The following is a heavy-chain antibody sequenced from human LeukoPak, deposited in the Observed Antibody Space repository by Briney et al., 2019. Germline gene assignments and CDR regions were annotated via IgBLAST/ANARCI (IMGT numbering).Heavy chain of an antibody. CDR3: AKVENYYDSSGYYSFDY. CDR1: GFTFSSYA. V-gene: IGHV3-23*01. J-gene: IGHJ4*02. Sequence: GGSLRLSCAASGFTFSSYAMSWVCQAPGKGLEWVSAISGSGGSTYYADSVKGRFTISRDNSKNTLYLQMNSLRAEDTAVYYCAKVENYYDSSGYYSFDYWGQGTLVTVSS. CDR2: ISGSGGST. D-gene: IGHD3-22*01.